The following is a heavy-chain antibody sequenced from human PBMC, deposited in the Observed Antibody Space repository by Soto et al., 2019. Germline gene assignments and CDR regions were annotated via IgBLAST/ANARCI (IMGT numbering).Heavy chain of an antibody. J-gene: IGHJ4*02. D-gene: IGHD6-13*01. CDR2: ISGSGGST. V-gene: IGHV3-23*01. CDR1: GFTFSSYA. CDR3: AKIRPISESAARWYFDY. Sequence: GGSLRLSCAASGFTFSSYAMSWVRQAPGKGLEWVSAISGSGGSTYYADSVKGRFTISRDNSKNTLYLQMNSLRAEDTAVYYCAKIRPISESAARWYFDYWGQGTLVTVSS.